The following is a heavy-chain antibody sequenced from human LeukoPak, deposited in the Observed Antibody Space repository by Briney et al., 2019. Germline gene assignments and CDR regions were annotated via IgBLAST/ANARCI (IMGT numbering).Heavy chain of an antibody. CDR2: IYHSGST. D-gene: IGHD6-19*01. CDR3: ASVIAVAGRDYFDY. Sequence: PSETLSLTCAVSGGSISSGGYSWSWIRQPPGKGLEWIGYIYHSGSTYYNPSLKSRVTISVDRSKNQFSLKLSSVTAADTAVYYCASVIAVAGRDYFDYRGQGTLVTVSS. J-gene: IGHJ4*02. CDR1: GGSISSGGYS. V-gene: IGHV4-30-2*01.